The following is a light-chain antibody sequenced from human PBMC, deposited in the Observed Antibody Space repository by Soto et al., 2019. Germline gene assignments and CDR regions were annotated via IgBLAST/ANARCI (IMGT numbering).Light chain of an antibody. CDR1: QTIDKY. CDR2: TTS. Sequence: DTVTISCLASQTIDKYLNWYQEKPGKAPKLLIYTTSTLQSEVPSRFSGSGSETDFTLTISSVQPEDFATYYCQQSYSTLPIPFGQGTLLEIK. V-gene: IGKV1-39*01. CDR3: QQSYSTLPIP. J-gene: IGKJ5*01.